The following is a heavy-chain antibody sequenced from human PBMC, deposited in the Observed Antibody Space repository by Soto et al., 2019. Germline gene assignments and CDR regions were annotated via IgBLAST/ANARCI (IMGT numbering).Heavy chain of an antibody. Sequence: ASVKVSCKASGYTFTSYGISWVRQAPGKGLEWMGWISAYNGKTNYAQKLQGRVTMTTDTSTSTAYMELRSLRSDDTAVYYCARDQGILTGYDYFDYWGQGTLVTVSS. D-gene: IGHD3-9*01. CDR2: ISAYNGKT. CDR3: ARDQGILTGYDYFDY. V-gene: IGHV1-18*04. CDR1: GYTFTSYG. J-gene: IGHJ4*02.